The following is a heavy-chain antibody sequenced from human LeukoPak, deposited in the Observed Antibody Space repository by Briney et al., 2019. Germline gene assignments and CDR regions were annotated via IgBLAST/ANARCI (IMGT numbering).Heavy chain of an antibody. J-gene: IGHJ4*02. CDR2: IYYSGNT. V-gene: IGHV4-39*01. CDR1: GVSISSSNSY. CDR3: ARQTGSGLFILP. D-gene: IGHD3/OR15-3a*01. Sequence: SETLSFTCTVSGVSISSSNSYWGWIRQPPGKGLEWIGSIYYSGNTYYNASLKSQVSISIDTSKNQFSLKLTSVTAADTAVYYCARQTGSGLFILPGGQGTLVTVSS.